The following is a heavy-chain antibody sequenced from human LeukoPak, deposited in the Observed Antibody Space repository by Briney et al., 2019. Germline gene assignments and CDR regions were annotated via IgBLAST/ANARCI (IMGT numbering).Heavy chain of an antibody. CDR2: INTDGSST. J-gene: IGHJ4*02. CDR1: GFTFSSYW. V-gene: IGHV3-74*01. Sequence: PGGSLRLSCAASGFTFSSYWMHWVRQAPGKGLVWVSRINTDGSSTSYADSVKGRFTISRDNAKNTLYLQMNSLRAEDTAVYYCARDSPFSVGVFDYWGQGTLVTVSS. CDR3: ARDSPFSVGVFDY. D-gene: IGHD1-26*01.